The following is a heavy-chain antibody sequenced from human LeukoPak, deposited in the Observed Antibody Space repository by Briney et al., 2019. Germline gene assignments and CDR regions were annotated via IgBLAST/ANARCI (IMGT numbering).Heavy chain of an antibody. Sequence: GGSLRLSCVSSGFTFSSYGMNWVRQPAGKGREWVSCISGSGGDTYYADSVRGRFTISRDNSKSTLYLQINSLRAEDTAVYYCAKDTQIAPCPTYFHYWGQGTLVTVSS. D-gene: IGHD6-6*01. CDR1: GFTFSSYG. CDR3: AKDTQIAPCPTYFHY. CDR2: ISGSGGDT. V-gene: IGHV3-23*01. J-gene: IGHJ4*02.